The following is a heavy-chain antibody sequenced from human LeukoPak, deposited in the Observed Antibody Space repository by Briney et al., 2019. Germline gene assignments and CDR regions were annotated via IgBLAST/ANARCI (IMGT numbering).Heavy chain of an antibody. V-gene: IGHV3-74*01. CDR2: INSDGSST. J-gene: IGHJ3*02. Sequence: PGGSLRLSCAASGFTFSSYWMHWVRQAPGKGLVWVSRINSDGSSTSYADSVKGRFTISRDNAKNTLYLQMNSLRAEDTAVYYCARDTKDIVVVVAATRALHDAFDIWGQGTMVTVSS. D-gene: IGHD2-15*01. CDR3: ARDTKDIVVVVAATRALHDAFDI. CDR1: GFTFSSYW.